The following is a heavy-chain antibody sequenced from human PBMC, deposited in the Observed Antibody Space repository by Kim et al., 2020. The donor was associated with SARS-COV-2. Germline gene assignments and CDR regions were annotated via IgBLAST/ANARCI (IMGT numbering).Heavy chain of an antibody. CDR3: AKEVAGPSLRYFDL. J-gene: IGHJ2*01. Sequence: GGSLRLSCAASGFTFDDYAMHWVRQAPGKGLEWVSGISWNSGSIGYADSVKGRFTISRDNAKNSLYLQMNSLRAEDTALYYCAKEVAGPSLRYFDLWGRGTLVTVSS. CDR1: GFTFDDYA. V-gene: IGHV3-9*01. CDR2: ISWNSGSI. D-gene: IGHD6-19*01.